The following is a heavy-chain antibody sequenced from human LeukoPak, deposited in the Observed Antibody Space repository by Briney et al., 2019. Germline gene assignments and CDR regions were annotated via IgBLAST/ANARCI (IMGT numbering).Heavy chain of an antibody. CDR2: IFTTGRT. Sequence: SETLSLTCSVSGGSITNYYWSWIRQPAGKGLEWIGRIFTTGRTNYNPSLKSRVTISVDTSKNQFSLKLSSVTAADTAVYYCARVGYSSGPLYYYYYYGMDVWGQGTTVTVSS. D-gene: IGHD6-19*01. J-gene: IGHJ6*02. V-gene: IGHV4-4*07. CDR3: ARVGYSSGPLYYYYYYGMDV. CDR1: GGSITNYY.